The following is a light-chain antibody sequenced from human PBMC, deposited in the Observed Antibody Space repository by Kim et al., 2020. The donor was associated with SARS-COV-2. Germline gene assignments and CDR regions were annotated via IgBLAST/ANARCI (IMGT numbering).Light chain of an antibody. V-gene: IGKV1-9*01. CDR3: QQLDSYPIT. Sequence: TSVGDRVTITCRASQVISSYVAWYQQKPGIAPKLLIYATSTLQTGVPSRFSGSGSETEFTLSISSLQPEDFATYYCQQLDSYPITFGQGTRLEIK. J-gene: IGKJ5*01. CDR2: ATS. CDR1: QVISSY.